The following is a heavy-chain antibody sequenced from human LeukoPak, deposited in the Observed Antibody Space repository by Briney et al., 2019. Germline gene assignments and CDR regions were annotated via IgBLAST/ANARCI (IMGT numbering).Heavy chain of an antibody. CDR3: AKVTSRTVYFDG. Sequence: GGSLRPSCAASGFTFSSYGMHWVRQAPGKGLEWVAFIRYDGSNKYYADSVKGRFTISRDNSKNTLYLQMNSLRAEDTAVYYCAKVTSRTVYFDGWGQGSLVTVS. CDR2: IRYDGSNK. CDR1: GFTFSSYG. D-gene: IGHD2-2*01. V-gene: IGHV3-30*02. J-gene: IGHJ4*02.